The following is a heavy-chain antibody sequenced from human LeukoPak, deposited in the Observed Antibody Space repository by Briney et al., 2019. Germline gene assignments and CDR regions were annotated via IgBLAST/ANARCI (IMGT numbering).Heavy chain of an antibody. D-gene: IGHD3-9*01. CDR3: AKAGDIRYFDWSLYYFDY. Sequence: QPGGSLRLSCAASGFTFSSYAMSWVRQAPGKGLEWVSAISGSGGSTYYADSVKGRFTISRDNSKNTLYLQMNSLRAEDTAVYYCAKAGDIRYFDWSLYYFDYWGQGTLVTVSS. J-gene: IGHJ4*02. V-gene: IGHV3-23*01. CDR2: ISGSGGST. CDR1: GFTFSSYA.